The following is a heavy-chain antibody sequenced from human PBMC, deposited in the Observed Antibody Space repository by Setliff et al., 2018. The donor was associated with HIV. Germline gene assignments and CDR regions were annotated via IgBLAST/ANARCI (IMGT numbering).Heavy chain of an antibody. Sequence: SETLSLTCSVAGGSIRSGSYYWSWIRQPAGKGLEWIGHIYSTGGTRDNPSLESRLTILVDTSRNQFSLNLSSVTAADTAVYYCARAAYSGTYVWEPATDLWGRGTLVTVSS. CDR1: GGSIRSGSYY. V-gene: IGHV4-61*09. CDR3: ARAAYSGTYVWEPATDL. CDR2: IYSTGGT. D-gene: IGHD1-26*01. J-gene: IGHJ2*01.